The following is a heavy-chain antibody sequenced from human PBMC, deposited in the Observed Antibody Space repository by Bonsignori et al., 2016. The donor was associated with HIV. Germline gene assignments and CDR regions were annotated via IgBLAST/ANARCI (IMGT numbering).Heavy chain of an antibody. Sequence: QVQLLESGGGVVQPGGSLRLSCAASGFTFTTYGMHWVRRAPGKGLEWVAFIRYDGSDKYYADSVKGRFIISRNNSKNTVYLQMNSLRTEDTAVYYCARDEYSTGFESWGQGTLVT. V-gene: IGHV3-30*02. CDR1: GFTFTTYG. J-gene: IGHJ5*01. D-gene: IGHD6-13*01. CDR2: IRYDGSDK. CDR3: ARDEYSTGFES.